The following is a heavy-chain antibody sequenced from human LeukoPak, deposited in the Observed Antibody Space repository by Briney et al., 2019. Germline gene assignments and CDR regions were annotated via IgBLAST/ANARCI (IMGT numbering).Heavy chain of an antibody. CDR2: ISAYNGNT. D-gene: IGHD3-22*01. Sequence: ASVKVSCKASGYTFTSYGISWVRQAPGQGLEWMGWISAYNGNTNYAQKLQGRVTMTTDTSTSTAYMELRSLRSDDTAVYYCARDTPYEGNYDSSGNSLNWFDPWGQEPWSPSPQ. CDR3: ARDTPYEGNYDSSGNSLNWFDP. CDR1: GYTFTSYG. V-gene: IGHV1-18*01. J-gene: IGHJ5*02.